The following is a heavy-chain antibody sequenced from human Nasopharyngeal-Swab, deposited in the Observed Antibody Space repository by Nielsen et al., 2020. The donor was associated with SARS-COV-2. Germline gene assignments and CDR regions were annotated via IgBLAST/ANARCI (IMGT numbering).Heavy chain of an antibody. D-gene: IGHD6-13*01. V-gene: IGHV3-23*01. CDR3: ARVQPPPPGIAAAVGVVDY. J-gene: IGHJ4*02. CDR2: ISGSGGNT. Sequence: GGSLRLSCAASGFTFSSYTMSWVRQAPGKGPEWVSAISGSGGNTYYADSVKGRFTISRDNSKNTLYLQMNSLRAEDTAVYYCARVQPPPPGIAAAVGVVDYWGQGTLVTVSS. CDR1: GFTFSSYT.